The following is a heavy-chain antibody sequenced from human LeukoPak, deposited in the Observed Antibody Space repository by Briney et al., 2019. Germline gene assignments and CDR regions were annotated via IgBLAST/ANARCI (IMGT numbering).Heavy chain of an antibody. J-gene: IGHJ4*02. D-gene: IGHD2-2*01. CDR3: AREGSTXXYXFDY. CDR2: INHSGST. Sequence: SETLSLTCAVYGGSFSGYYWSWIRQPPGKGLEWIGEINHSGSTNYNPSLKSRVTISVDTSKNQFSLKRSSVTAADTAVYYCAREGSTXXYXFDYWGQGTLVTVSS. CDR1: GGSFSGYY. V-gene: IGHV4-34*01.